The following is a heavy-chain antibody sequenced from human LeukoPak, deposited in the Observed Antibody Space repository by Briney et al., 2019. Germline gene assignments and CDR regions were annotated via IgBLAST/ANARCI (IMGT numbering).Heavy chain of an antibody. CDR3: SMYSDHGLDV. Sequence: SETLSLTCMASGSSFNNYYMHWMRQPPGKGLEWIGYVYYTGSTNHNPSLKSRLTLSLDTSKNQLSLRLSSVTAADTAVHYCSMYSDHGLDVWGQGATVTVSS. CDR1: GSSFNNYY. CDR2: VYYTGST. V-gene: IGHV4-59*12. J-gene: IGHJ6*02.